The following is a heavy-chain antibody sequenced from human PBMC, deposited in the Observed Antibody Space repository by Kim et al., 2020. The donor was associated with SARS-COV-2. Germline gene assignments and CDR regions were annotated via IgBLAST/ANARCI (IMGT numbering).Heavy chain of an antibody. CDR2: N. J-gene: IGHJ4*02. Sequence: NDYALSVKSRITINPDTSKNQLSVQLNSVTPEDTAVYYCARDLAGSGIDYWGQGTLVTVSS. D-gene: IGHD6-13*01. CDR3: ARDLAGSGIDY. V-gene: IGHV6-1*01.